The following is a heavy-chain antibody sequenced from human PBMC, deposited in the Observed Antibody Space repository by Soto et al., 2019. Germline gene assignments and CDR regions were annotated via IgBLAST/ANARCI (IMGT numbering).Heavy chain of an antibody. CDR3: ARETLWSGYFDY. CDR1: GGSISNYY. CDR2: SHYSGRT. V-gene: IGHV4-59*01. J-gene: IGHJ4*02. D-gene: IGHD3-3*01. Sequence: PSETLSLTCSVSGGSISNYYWSWIRQPPGKGPEWIAYSHYSGRTDYNPSLKSRVTISVDTSKNQISLKLSSVTAADTAVYYCARETLWSGYFDYWGQGALVTVSS.